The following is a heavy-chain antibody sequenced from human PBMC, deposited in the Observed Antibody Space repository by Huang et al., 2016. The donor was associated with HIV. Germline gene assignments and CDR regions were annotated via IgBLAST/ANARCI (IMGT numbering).Heavy chain of an antibody. CDR1: GYTFTGYY. Sequence: QVQLVQSGAEVKKPGASVKVSCKASGYTFTGYYMHWGRQAPGHGLEWSGWINPNSGGTNNAQKFQGRVTMTRDTSISTAYMELSRLRSDDTAVYYCARVPYYYDSSGYYLFDYWGQGTLVTVSS. CDR3: ARVPYYYDSSGYYLFDY. CDR2: INPNSGGT. J-gene: IGHJ4*02. V-gene: IGHV1-2*02. D-gene: IGHD3-22*01.